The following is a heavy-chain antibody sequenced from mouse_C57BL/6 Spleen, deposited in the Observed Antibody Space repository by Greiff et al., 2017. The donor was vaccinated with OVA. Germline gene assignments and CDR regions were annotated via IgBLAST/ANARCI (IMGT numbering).Heavy chain of an antibody. V-gene: IGHV1-80*01. J-gene: IGHJ2*01. CDR2: LYPGDGDT. Sequence: QVQLQQSGAELVKPGASVKISCKASGYAFSSYWMNWVKQRPGKGLEWIGQLYPGDGDTNYNGKFKGKATLTADKSSSTAYWQLSSLTSEDSSVYFCARPFYGSSPYFDYWGQGTTLTVSS. CDR3: ARPFYGSSPYFDY. D-gene: IGHD1-1*01. CDR1: GYAFSSYW.